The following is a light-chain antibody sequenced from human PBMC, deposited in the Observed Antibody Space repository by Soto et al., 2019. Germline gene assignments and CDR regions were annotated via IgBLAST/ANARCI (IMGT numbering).Light chain of an antibody. CDR1: SSDVGSYDY. V-gene: IGLV2-14*01. CDR2: EVS. Sequence: QSALTQPASVSWSPGQSITISCTGTSSDVGSYDYVSWYLHHPGKAPKLIIYEVSNRPSGVSNRFSGSKSGNTASLTISGLQAEDEADYYCSSYTSNTTVIFGGGTKLTVL. CDR3: SSYTSNTTVI. J-gene: IGLJ2*01.